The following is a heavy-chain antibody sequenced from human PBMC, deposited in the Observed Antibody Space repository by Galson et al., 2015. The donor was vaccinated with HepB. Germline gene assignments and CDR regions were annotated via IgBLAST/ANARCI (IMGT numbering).Heavy chain of an antibody. Sequence: SVKVSCKASGYTFTSYYMHWVRQAPGQGLEWMGIINPSGGSTSYAQKFQGRVTMTRDTSTSTVYMELSSLRSEDTAVYYCARDQAALVGATRPGYFQHWGQGTLVTVSS. CDR2: INPSGGST. D-gene: IGHD1-26*01. V-gene: IGHV1-46*01. CDR1: GYTFTSYY. J-gene: IGHJ1*01. CDR3: ARDQAALVGATRPGYFQH.